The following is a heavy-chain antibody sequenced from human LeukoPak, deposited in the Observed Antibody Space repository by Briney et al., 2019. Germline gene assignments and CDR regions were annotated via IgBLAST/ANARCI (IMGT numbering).Heavy chain of an antibody. CDR3: TTDVRWELIPPDY. J-gene: IGHJ4*02. CDR2: IRSKTDDGTT. Sequence: GGSLRLSCTASGFTFSNAWMSWVRQAPGKGLEWVGRIRSKTDDGTTDYAAPVKGRFTISRGDSKNTLYLQMNSLKTEDTAVYYCTTDVRWELIPPDYWGQGTLVTVSS. CDR1: GFTFSNAW. D-gene: IGHD1-26*01. V-gene: IGHV3-15*01.